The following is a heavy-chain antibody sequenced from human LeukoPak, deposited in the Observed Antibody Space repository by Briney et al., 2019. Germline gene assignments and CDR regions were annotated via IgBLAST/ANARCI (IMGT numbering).Heavy chain of an antibody. D-gene: IGHD1-26*01. Sequence: ASVKVSCKASGYTFTSYYMYWVRQAPGQGLEWMGIINPSGGSTNYAQKFQGRVTMTRDMSTSTVYMELSSLRSEDTAVYYCARDRRYSGSYSAFDIWGQGTMVTFSS. CDR2: INPSGGST. CDR1: GYTFTSYY. J-gene: IGHJ3*02. CDR3: ARDRRYSGSYSAFDI. V-gene: IGHV1-46*01.